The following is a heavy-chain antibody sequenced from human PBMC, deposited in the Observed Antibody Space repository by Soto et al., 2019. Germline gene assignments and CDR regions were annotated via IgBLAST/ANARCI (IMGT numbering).Heavy chain of an antibody. CDR3: ARGRGDFHY. J-gene: IGHJ4*02. V-gene: IGHV4-34*01. CDR1: GGSFRGYY. Sequence: SATLALTCSVYGGSFRGYYWAWIRQSPGKGLEWIGEVNDSGSPNYTPSLKRRVTISLDTSKKQFSLRLSLVTAADTAVYYCARGRGDFHYWGQGTLVTVSS. CDR2: VNDSGSP. D-gene: IGHD3-16*01.